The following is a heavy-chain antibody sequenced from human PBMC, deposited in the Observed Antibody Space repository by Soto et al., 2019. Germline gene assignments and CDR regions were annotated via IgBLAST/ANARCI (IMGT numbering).Heavy chain of an antibody. CDR2: TSSSGTSQ. CDR1: GFSLSNYA. V-gene: IGHV3-30*01. CDR3: ARDPFGGPPDYLDL. J-gene: IGHJ4*02. D-gene: IGHD3-10*01. Sequence: QVQLVESRGGVVQPGRSLRLSCAASGFSLSNYAMHWVRQAPGKGLEWVGVTSSSGTSQYYADSLKGRVTISRDNSKNTLNLQINSLRVEDTAVYYCARDPFGGPPDYLDLWGQGTLVAVFS.